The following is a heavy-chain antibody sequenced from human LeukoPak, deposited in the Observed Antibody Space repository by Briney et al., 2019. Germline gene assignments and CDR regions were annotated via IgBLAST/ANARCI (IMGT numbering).Heavy chain of an antibody. CDR2: INPSGGST. CDR3: ARDRYKEPYVGENNWFDP. V-gene: IGHV1-46*01. D-gene: IGHD1-1*01. Sequence: ASVTVSCKASGYTFTSYYMHWVRQAPGQGLEWMGIINPSGGSTSYAQKFQGRVTMTRDMSTSTVYMELSSLRSEDTAVYYRARDRYKEPYVGENNWFDPWGQGTLVTVSS. CDR1: GYTFTSYY. J-gene: IGHJ5*02.